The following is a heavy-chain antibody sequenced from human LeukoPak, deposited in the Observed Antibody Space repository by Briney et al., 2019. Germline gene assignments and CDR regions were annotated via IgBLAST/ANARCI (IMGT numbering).Heavy chain of an antibody. D-gene: IGHD3-22*01. J-gene: IGHJ3*02. CDR1: GFTVSSNS. CDR2: IYSDNT. CDR3: ARVQFNYYDSSGYPHAFDI. V-gene: IGHV3-53*01. Sequence: GGSLRLSCTVSGFTVSSNSMSWVRQAPGKGLEWVSFIYSDNTHYSDSVKGRFTISRDNAKNSLYLQMNSLRAEDTAVYYCARVQFNYYDSSGYPHAFDIWGQGTMVTVSS.